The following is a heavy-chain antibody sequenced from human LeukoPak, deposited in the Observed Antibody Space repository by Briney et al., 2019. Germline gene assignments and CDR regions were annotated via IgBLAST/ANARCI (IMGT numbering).Heavy chain of an antibody. J-gene: IGHJ4*02. CDR2: IYYSGNT. Sequence: SQTLSLTCTVSGGSISSGSYYWSWIRQHPGKDLEWIGNIYYSGNTYYNPSLKSRVTISVDTSKNQFSLKLNSVTAADTAVYYCAREWGYGLDYWGQGTLVTVSS. V-gene: IGHV4-31*03. CDR1: GGSISSGSYY. D-gene: IGHD5-18*01. CDR3: AREWGYGLDY.